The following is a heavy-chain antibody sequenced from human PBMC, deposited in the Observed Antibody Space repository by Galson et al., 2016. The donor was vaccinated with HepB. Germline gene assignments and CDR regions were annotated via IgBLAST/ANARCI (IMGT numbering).Heavy chain of an antibody. D-gene: IGHD6-13*01. Sequence: SLRLSCAASGFTFSGSAMHWVRQASGKGLEWVGRIRSKAKSYATSYSASVKGRFTISRDDSKNTAYRQMNSLKIEDTAVYYCTRHTGGIAAAGTDYWGQGTLVTVSS. V-gene: IGHV3-73*01. CDR3: TRHTGGIAAAGTDY. J-gene: IGHJ4*02. CDR2: IRSKAKSYAT. CDR1: GFTFSGSA.